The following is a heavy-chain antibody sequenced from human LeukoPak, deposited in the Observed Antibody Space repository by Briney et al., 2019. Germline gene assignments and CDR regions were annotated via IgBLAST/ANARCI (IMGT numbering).Heavy chain of an antibody. CDR3: GKGRTGPTPVDY. CDR1: GFTFNNYA. D-gene: IGHD1-1*01. J-gene: IGHJ4*02. Sequence: PGGSLRLSCAASGFTFNNYAMNWVRQAPGKGLEWVSALSGSGGRTFYADSVKGRFTISRDNPKNTLYLQMNNLRPDDTAIYFCGKGRTGPTPVDYWGQGTLVTVSS. CDR2: LSGSGGRT. V-gene: IGHV3-23*01.